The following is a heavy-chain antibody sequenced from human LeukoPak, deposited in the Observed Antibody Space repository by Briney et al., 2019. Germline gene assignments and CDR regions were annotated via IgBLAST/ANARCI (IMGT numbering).Heavy chain of an antibody. D-gene: IGHD6-13*01. V-gene: IGHV3-7*01. J-gene: IGHJ4*02. CDR2: IKQDGSEK. CDR1: GFTFSSYW. Sequence: HPGGSLRLSCAASGFTFSSYWMSWVRQAPGKGLEWVANIKQDGSEKYYVDSVKGRFTISRDNAKNSLYLQMNSLRAEDTAVYYCARDSRIAAVSFDYWGQGTLVTVSS. CDR3: ARDSRIAAVSFDY.